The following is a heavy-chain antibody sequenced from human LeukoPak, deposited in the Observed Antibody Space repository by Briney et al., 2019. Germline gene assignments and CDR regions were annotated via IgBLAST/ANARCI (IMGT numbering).Heavy chain of an antibody. J-gene: IGHJ5*01. V-gene: IGHV4-39*01. Sequence: WVRQPPGKWLEWIGSIYSSGVTYYTPTLKSRVTISVDTSKNQSSMKLSSVTAADTAVYYCARASRCSSASCTYNWFDSGGQGPLVTVS. CDR2: IYSSGVT. CDR3: ARASRCSSASCTYNWFDS. D-gene: IGHD2-2*01.